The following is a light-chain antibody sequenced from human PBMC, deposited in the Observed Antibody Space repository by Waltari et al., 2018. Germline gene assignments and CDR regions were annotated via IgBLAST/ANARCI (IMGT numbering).Light chain of an antibody. V-gene: IGKV1-5*03. Sequence: DIQMTQSPSTLSASVGDRVTITCRASQSISSWLAWYQQKPGKAPKLLIYKASSLESGVPSMFSGSGSGKEFTVTISSLQPDDFATYYCQQYKSYSWTFGQGTKVEIK. CDR2: KAS. CDR3: QQYKSYSWT. J-gene: IGKJ1*01. CDR1: QSISSW.